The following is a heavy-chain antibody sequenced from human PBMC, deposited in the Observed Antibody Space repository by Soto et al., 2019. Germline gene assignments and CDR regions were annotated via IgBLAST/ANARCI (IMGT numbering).Heavy chain of an antibody. J-gene: IGHJ4*02. CDR2: INSDGITT. CDR1: GFTFSSYW. D-gene: IGHD6-19*01. V-gene: IGHV3-74*01. Sequence: GGSLRLSCAASGFTFSSYWMHWVRQAPGKGLVWVSRINSDGITTNYADSVKGRFTISRDNAKNTLYLQMNSLSAEDTAVYYCASHPGYSSGWYNYWGQGTLVTVSS. CDR3: ASHPGYSSGWYNY.